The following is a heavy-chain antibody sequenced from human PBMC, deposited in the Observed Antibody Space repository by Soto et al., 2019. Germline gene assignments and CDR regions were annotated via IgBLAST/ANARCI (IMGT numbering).Heavy chain of an antibody. J-gene: IGHJ6*02. CDR2: ISYDGSNK. CDR1: GFTFSSYG. V-gene: IGHV3-30*18. Sequence: GGSLRLSCAASGFTFSSYGMHWVRQAPGKGLEWVAVISYDGSNKYYADSVKGRFTISRDNSKNTLYLQMNSLRAEDTAVYYCANDGIPDYSNFYYYYGMDVWGQGTTVTVSS. D-gene: IGHD4-4*01. CDR3: ANDGIPDYSNFYYYYGMDV.